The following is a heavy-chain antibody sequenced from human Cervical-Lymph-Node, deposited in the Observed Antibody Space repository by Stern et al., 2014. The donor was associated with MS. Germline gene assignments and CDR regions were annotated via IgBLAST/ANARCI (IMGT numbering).Heavy chain of an antibody. J-gene: IGHJ3*02. CDR1: GYTFTNFY. Sequence: VQLVESGAEVKKPGASVKVSCKASGYTFTNFYMHWVRQAPGQGLEWMGIINPSGGSTSYAQKFQGRVKMTRDTSTRKVYMELSSLRSEDTAVYYCAIGAFDIWGQGTMVTVSS. CDR2: INPSGGST. V-gene: IGHV1-46*01. CDR3: AIGAFDI.